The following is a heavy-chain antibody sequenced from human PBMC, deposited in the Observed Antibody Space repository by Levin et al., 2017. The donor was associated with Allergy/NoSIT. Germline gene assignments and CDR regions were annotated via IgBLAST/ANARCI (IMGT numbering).Heavy chain of an antibody. V-gene: IGHV3-33*01. J-gene: IGHJ6*02. CDR2: IWYDGSNK. Sequence: PGGSLRLSCAASGFTFSSYGMHWVRQAPGKGLEWVAVIWYDGSNKYYADSVKGRFTISRDNSKNTLYLQMNSLRAEDTAVYYCARDPGVATIWGTTYYYYGMDVWGQGTTVTVS. CDR3: ARDPGVATIWGTTYYYYGMDV. D-gene: IGHD5-12*01. CDR1: GFTFSSYG.